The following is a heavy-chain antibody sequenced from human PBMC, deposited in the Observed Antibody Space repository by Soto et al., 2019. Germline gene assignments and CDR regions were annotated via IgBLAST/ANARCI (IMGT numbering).Heavy chain of an antibody. Sequence: EVQLVESGGGLVRPGGSRSLSCAASGFTFSDDAMNWVRQAPGKGLEWDSVISGSGGSAYNADSVQGRFTISRDYSKNKLYLQRNSSRAQDTAIYYGVREVSGWYSPGSFDFWCRGTMITAS. D-gene: IGHD6-19*01. V-gene: IGHV3-23*04. CDR3: VREVSGWYSPGSFDF. CDR2: ISGSGGSA. J-gene: IGHJ3*01. CDR1: GFTFSDDA.